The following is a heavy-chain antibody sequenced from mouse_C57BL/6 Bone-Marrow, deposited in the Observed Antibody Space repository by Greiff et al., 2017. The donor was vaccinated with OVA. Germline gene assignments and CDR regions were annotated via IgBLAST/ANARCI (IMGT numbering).Heavy chain of an antibody. V-gene: IGHV14-4*01. Sequence: VQLQQSGAELVRPGASVKLSCTASGFNIKDDYMHWVKQRPEQGLEWIGWIDRENGDTEYASKFQGKATITADTSSNTAYLQLSSLTSEDTAVYYCTTPITTVAFDYWGQGTTLTVSS. CDR1: GFNIKDDY. D-gene: IGHD1-1*01. CDR2: IDRENGDT. CDR3: TTPITTVAFDY. J-gene: IGHJ2*01.